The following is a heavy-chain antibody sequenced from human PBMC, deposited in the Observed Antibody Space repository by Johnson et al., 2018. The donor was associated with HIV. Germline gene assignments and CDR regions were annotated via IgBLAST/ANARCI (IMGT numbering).Heavy chain of an antibody. CDR1: GFTFSNAW. V-gene: IGHV3-23*04. D-gene: IGHD3-22*01. CDR2: INWNGGST. J-gene: IGHJ3*02. Sequence: VQLVESGGGLVKPGGSLRLSCAASGFTFSNAWMSWVRQAPGKGLEWVSGINWNGGSTNYADSVKGRFTISRDNSKNTLYLQMNSLRAEDTAVYYCARPWLGAFDIWGQGTMVTISS. CDR3: ARPWLGAFDI.